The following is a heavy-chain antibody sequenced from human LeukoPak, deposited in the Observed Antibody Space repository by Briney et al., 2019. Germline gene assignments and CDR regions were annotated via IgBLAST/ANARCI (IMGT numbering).Heavy chain of an antibody. J-gene: IGHJ3*02. CDR3: ARGSTPMIVVARDAFDI. CDR2: INSDGINT. CDR1: GFTFSNYW. V-gene: IGHV3-74*01. D-gene: IGHD3-22*01. Sequence: PGGSLRLSCAASGFTFSNYWMHWVRQAPGKGLVWVSRINSDGINTSYADSVKGRFTISRDNAKNTLNLQMNSLRAEDTAVYYCARGSTPMIVVARDAFDIWGQGTMVTVSS.